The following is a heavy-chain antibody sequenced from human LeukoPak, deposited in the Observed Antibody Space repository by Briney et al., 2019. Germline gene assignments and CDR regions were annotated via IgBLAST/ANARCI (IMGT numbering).Heavy chain of an antibody. CDR1: GFTVSSNY. Sequence: GGSLRLSCAASGFTVSSNYMSWVRQAPGKGLEWVSVIYSGGSTYYADSVKGRFTISRDNSKNTLYLQMNSLRAEDTAVYYCASICGGDCWYFDYWGQGTLVTVSS. D-gene: IGHD2-21*01. CDR3: ASICGGDCWYFDY. CDR2: IYSGGST. J-gene: IGHJ4*02. V-gene: IGHV3-53*01.